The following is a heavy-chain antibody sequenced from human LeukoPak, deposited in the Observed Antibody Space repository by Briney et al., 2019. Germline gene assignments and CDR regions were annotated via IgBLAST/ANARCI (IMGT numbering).Heavy chain of an antibody. Sequence: ASVKVSCKASGYTFTSYDINWVRQATGQGLEWMGWMNPNSGNTGYAQKLQGRVTITRNTSISTAYMELSSLRSEDTAVYYCARVYPCSGGSCYSDGPDYWGQGTLVTVSS. D-gene: IGHD2-15*01. CDR2: MNPNSGNT. CDR1: GYTFTSYD. CDR3: ARVYPCSGGSCYSDGPDY. V-gene: IGHV1-8*03. J-gene: IGHJ4*02.